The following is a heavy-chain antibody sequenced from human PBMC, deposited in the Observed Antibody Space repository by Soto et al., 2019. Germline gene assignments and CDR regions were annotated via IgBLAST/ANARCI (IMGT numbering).Heavy chain of an antibody. CDR2: IYYSGTT. V-gene: IGHV4-30-4*01. J-gene: IGHJ4*02. CDR3: GRDGIDCRKFDS. Sequence: PSETLSLTCSVSGGSLSTGNYYWSWIRQPPGRGLEWIGHIYYSGTTFYNPSLKSRVTISLDTSKNQFSLKLNSVTAADTAVYYCGRDGIDCRKFDSWGRGILVTVSS. CDR1: GGSLSTGNYY. D-gene: IGHD2-21*02.